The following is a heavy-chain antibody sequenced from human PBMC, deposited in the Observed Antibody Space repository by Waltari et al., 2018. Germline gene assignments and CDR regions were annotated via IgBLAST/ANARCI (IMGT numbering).Heavy chain of an antibody. Sequence: QVQLQESGPGLVKPSETLSLTCAVSGYSISSGYYWGWIRQPPGTGLEWIGSIYHSGSTYYNPSLKSRVTISVDTSKNQFSLKLSSVTAADTAVYYCARAYYSSSRPHYYMDVWGKGTTVTVSS. J-gene: IGHJ6*03. D-gene: IGHD6-13*01. CDR3: ARAYYSSSRPHYYMDV. CDR2: IYHSGST. CDR1: GYSISSGYY. V-gene: IGHV4-38-2*01.